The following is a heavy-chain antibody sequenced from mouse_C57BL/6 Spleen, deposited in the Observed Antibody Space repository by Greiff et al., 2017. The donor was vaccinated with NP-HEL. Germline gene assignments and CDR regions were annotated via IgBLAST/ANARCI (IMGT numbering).Heavy chain of an antibody. CDR3: ARDYGYDVYFDY. CDR2: ISYDGSN. CDR1: GYSITSGYY. Sequence: EVQLQESGPGLVKPSQSLSLTCSVTGYSITSGYYWNWIRQFPGNKLEWMGYISYDGSNNYNPSLKNRISITRDTSKNQFFLKLNSVTTEDTATYYCARDYGYDVYFDYWGQGTTLTVSS. J-gene: IGHJ2*01. V-gene: IGHV3-6*01. D-gene: IGHD2-2*01.